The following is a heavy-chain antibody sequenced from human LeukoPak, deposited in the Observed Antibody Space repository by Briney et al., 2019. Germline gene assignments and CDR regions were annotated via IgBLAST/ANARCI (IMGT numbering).Heavy chain of an antibody. CDR2: IKQDGSEK. Sequence: PGGSLRLSCAASGFTFSSYWMSWVRQAPGKGLEWVANIKQDGSEKYYVDSVEGRFTISRDNAKNSLYLQMNSLRAEDTAVYYCAKDRHWNYAYYYYYMDVWGKGTTVTVSS. V-gene: IGHV3-7*01. CDR1: GFTFSSYW. CDR3: AKDRHWNYAYYYYYMDV. J-gene: IGHJ6*03. D-gene: IGHD1-7*01.